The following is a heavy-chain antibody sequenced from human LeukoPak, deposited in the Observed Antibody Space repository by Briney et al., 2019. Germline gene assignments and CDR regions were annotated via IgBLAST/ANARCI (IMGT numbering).Heavy chain of an antibody. V-gene: IGHV4-61*02. Sequence: SQTLSLTCTLASGSMSSGDFRWNWIRQPAGKGLEWIGRIHTSGSTNYNPSLKSRVTMSVDTSKNQFSLKLSSVTAADTAVYYCARGKVVAGTPGQNSWDYWGQGTLVTVSS. CDR3: ARGKVVAGTPGQNSWDY. J-gene: IGHJ4*02. CDR2: IHTSGST. D-gene: IGHD6-19*01. CDR1: SGSMSSGDFR.